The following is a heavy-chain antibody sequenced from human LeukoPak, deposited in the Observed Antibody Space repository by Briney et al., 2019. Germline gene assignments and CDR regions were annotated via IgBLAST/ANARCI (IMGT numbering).Heavy chain of an antibody. V-gene: IGHV4-39*01. Sequence: SDTLSLPCTVSGGSISSSSYYWGWIRQPPGKVLEWNGSIFYRGSTYYNPSLKSRVNISVDTPKNQFALKLSSVTAADTAVYYCASQDKWGDDYWGQGTLVTVSS. CDR2: IFYRGST. CDR1: GGSISSSSYY. CDR3: ASQDKWGDDY. J-gene: IGHJ4*02. D-gene: IGHD7-27*01.